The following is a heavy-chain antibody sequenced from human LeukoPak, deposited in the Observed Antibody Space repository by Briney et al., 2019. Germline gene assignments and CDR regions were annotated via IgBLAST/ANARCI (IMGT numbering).Heavy chain of an antibody. Sequence: SGGSLRLSCVASGFTFSSYAMSWVRQAPGKGLEWVSAISGSGGSTYYADSVKGRFTISRDNSKNTLYLQMNSLRAEDTAVYYCAKDHTYYYDSSGGYWGQGTLVTVSS. CDR2: ISGSGGST. D-gene: IGHD3-22*01. CDR1: GFTFSSYA. J-gene: IGHJ4*02. CDR3: AKDHTYYYDSSGGY. V-gene: IGHV3-23*01.